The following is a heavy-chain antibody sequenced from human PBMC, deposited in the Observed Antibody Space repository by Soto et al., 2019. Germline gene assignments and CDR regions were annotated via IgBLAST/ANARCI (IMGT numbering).Heavy chain of an antibody. V-gene: IGHV3-74*01. D-gene: IGHD3-10*01. Sequence: GSLRLSCAASGFTFSSYWMHWVRQAPGKGLAWVSRMNEDGGTTDYADSVKGRFTISRDNAKNTLYLQMNSLRVEDTAVYYCASDLSGRADVWGQGTTVTVSS. CDR2: MNEDGGTT. CDR3: ASDLSGRADV. CDR1: GFTFSSYW. J-gene: IGHJ6*02.